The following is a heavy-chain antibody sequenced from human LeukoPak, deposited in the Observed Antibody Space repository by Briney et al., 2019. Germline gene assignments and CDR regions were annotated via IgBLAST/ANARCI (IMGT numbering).Heavy chain of an antibody. CDR2: ISGRGGST. V-gene: IGHV3-23*01. Sequence: QPGGSLRLSCAASGFTFSSYAMSWVRQAPGKGLEWVSGISGRGGSTYYADSVKGRFTISRDNSKNTLYLQMNSLRAEDTAVYHCAKVHDSGNYYYGMDVWGQGTTVTVSS. J-gene: IGHJ6*02. CDR3: AKVHDSGNYYYGMDV. D-gene: IGHD3-10*01. CDR1: GFTFSSYA.